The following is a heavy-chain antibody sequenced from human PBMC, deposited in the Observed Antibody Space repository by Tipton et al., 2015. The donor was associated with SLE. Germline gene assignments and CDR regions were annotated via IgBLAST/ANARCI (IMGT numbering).Heavy chain of an antibody. Sequence: TLSLTCTISGGSITSSPSYWGWIRQPPGKGLEWIGSIYYSGTTYYNPSLKSRVTISVDTSKNQFSLKLSSVTAADTAVYYCAREKDRYSSSWFDAFDIWGQGTVVTVSS. J-gene: IGHJ3*02. D-gene: IGHD6-13*01. CDR2: IYYSGTT. V-gene: IGHV4-39*07. CDR3: AREKDRYSSSWFDAFDI. CDR1: GGSITSSPSY.